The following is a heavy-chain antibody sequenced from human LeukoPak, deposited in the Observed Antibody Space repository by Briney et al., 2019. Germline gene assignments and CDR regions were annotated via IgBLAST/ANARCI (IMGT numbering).Heavy chain of an antibody. J-gene: IGHJ4*02. D-gene: IGHD2-21*02. V-gene: IGHV3-74*01. CDR1: GFTFSTYW. CDR3: VREVTGTSYFDY. CDR2: ISSDGTGT. Sequence: PGGSLRLSCAASGFTFSTYWMHWVRQVPGKGLVWVSRISSDGTGTTYADSVKGRFTVSRDNAKNTVYLQMNSLGVEDTAVYYCVREVTGTSYFDYWGQGTLVTVSS.